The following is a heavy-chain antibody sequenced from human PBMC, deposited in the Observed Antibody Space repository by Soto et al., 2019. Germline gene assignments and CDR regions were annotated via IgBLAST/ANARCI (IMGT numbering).Heavy chain of an antibody. D-gene: IGHD3-22*01. V-gene: IGHV4-30-4*01. Sequence: PSETLSLTCTVSGGSISSGDYYWSWIRQPPGKGLEWIGYIYYSGSTYYNPSLKSRVTISVDTSKNQFSLKLSSVTAADTAVYYCARGAYYYDSSGYYSHAFDYWGQGTLVTVSS. CDR1: GGSISSGDYY. CDR2: IYYSGST. CDR3: ARGAYYYDSSGYYSHAFDY. J-gene: IGHJ4*02.